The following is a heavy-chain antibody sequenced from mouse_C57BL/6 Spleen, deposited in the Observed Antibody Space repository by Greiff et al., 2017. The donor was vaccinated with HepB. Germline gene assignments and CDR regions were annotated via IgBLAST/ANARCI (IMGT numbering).Heavy chain of an antibody. CDR1: GYTFTSYW. D-gene: IGHD1-1*01. J-gene: IGHJ2*01. CDR3: ARCDYYGSSLFDY. Sequence: VQLQQPGAELVKPGASVKLSCKASGYTFTSYWMHWVKQRPGQGLEWIGMIHPNSGSTNYNEKFKSKATLTVDKSSSTAYMQLSSLTSEDSAVYYCARCDYYGSSLFDYWGQGTTLTVSS. V-gene: IGHV1-64*01. CDR2: IHPNSGST.